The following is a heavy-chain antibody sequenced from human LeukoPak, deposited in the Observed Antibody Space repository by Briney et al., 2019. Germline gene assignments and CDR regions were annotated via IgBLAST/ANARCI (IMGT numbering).Heavy chain of an antibody. CDR3: ARDREGGIIDY. J-gene: IGHJ4*02. D-gene: IGHD1-14*01. V-gene: IGHV4-30-2*01. CDR1: GGSISSGGYS. CDR2: TYHSGST. Sequence: SQTLSLTCAVSGGSISSGGYSWSWIRQPPGKGLEWIGYTYHSGSTYYNPSLKSRVTISVDRSKNQFSLKLSSVTAADTAVYYCARDREGGIIDYWGQGTLVTVSS.